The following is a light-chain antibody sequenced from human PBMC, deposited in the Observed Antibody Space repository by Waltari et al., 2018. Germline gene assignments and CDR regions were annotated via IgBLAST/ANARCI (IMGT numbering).Light chain of an antibody. Sequence: EIVLTQSPGTLSLSPGDRATLSCRASQRLSKYLAWYQQKPGQAPRLLIYHASTRATGIPDRFSGSGSGTDFSLTISRLEPEDFAVYYCQKYESLPATFGQGTKVEIK. CDR2: HAS. CDR1: QRLSKY. CDR3: QKYESLPAT. J-gene: IGKJ1*01. V-gene: IGKV3-20*01.